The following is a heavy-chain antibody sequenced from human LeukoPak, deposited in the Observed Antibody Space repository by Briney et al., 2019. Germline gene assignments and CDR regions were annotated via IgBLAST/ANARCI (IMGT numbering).Heavy chain of an antibody. V-gene: IGHV3-53*01. CDR3: AREDSKGSGSYSPDY. CDR1: GFTFSSYS. Sequence: GGSLRLSCAASGFTFSSYSMNWVRQAPGKGLGWVSVIYSGGSTYYADSVKGRFTISRDNSKNTLYLQMNSLRAEDTAVYYCAREDSKGSGSYSPDYWGQGTLVTVSS. CDR2: IYSGGST. D-gene: IGHD3-10*01. J-gene: IGHJ4*02.